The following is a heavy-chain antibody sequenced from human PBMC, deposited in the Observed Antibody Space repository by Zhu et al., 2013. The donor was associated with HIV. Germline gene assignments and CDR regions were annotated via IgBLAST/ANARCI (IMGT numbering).Heavy chain of an antibody. D-gene: IGHD1-7*01. CDR1: GYTFSSYD. CDR2: MNPKSGNT. V-gene: IGHV1-8*01. CDR3: ARGRRWELAGGMDV. J-gene: IGHJ6*02. Sequence: QLVQSGAEVKKAGASVKVSCKASGYTFSSYDINWVRRATGQGLELMGWMNPKSGNTGNVQKFQGRVTMTRNTSISTAYMELSSLRSEDTAVYYCARGRRWELAGGMDVWGQGTTVTVXS.